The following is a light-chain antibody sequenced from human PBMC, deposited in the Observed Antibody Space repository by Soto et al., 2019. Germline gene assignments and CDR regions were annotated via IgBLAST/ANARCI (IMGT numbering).Light chain of an antibody. CDR1: QSISSW. J-gene: IGKJ1*01. CDR3: HQYKSYSWT. Sequence: DIQMTQSPSTLSASVGDRVTITCRSSQSISSWLAWYQQKPGKAPKLLIYKASSLDSGVPSRFSGSGSGTEFTLTISILQPDEFATYYCHQYKSYSWTFGQGTKVEIK. V-gene: IGKV1-5*03. CDR2: KAS.